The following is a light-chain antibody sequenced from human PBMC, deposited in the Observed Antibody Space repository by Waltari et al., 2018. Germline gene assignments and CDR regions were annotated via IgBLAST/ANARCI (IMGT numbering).Light chain of an antibody. CDR2: GAS. CDR3: QHYVRLPAT. CDR1: QSVSRA. V-gene: IGKV3-20*01. J-gene: IGKJ1*01. Sequence: EIVLTQSPGTLSLSPGERATLSCRASQSVSRALAWYQQKPGQAPRLLIYGASSRATGIPDKVSGSGSGTDFSLTISRLEAEDFAVYFCQHYVRLPATFGQGTKVEIK.